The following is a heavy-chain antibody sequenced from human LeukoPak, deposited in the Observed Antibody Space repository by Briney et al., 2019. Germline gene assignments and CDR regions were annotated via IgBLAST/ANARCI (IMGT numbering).Heavy chain of an antibody. J-gene: IGHJ4*02. Sequence: ASVKVSCKASGYTFTSYDINWVRQATGQGLEWMGWMNPNSGNTGYAQKFQGRVTMTRNTSISTAYMELSSLRSEDTAVYYCASDRYCSSTSCYTALGYWGQGTLVTVSS. CDR1: GYTFTSYD. D-gene: IGHD2-2*02. V-gene: IGHV1-8*01. CDR3: ASDRYCSSTSCYTALGY. CDR2: MNPNSGNT.